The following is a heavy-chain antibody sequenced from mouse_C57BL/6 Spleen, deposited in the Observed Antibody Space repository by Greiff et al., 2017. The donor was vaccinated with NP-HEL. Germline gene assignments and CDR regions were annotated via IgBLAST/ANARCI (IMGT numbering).Heavy chain of an antibody. Sequence: QVQLKQPGAELVRPGSSVKLSCKASGYTFTSYWMHWVKQRPIQGLEWIGNIDPSDSETHYNQKFKDKATLTVDKSSSTAYMQLSSLTSEDSAVYDCARGLYGNYWYFDVWGTGTTVTVSS. V-gene: IGHV1-52*01. D-gene: IGHD2-1*01. CDR3: ARGLYGNYWYFDV. J-gene: IGHJ1*03. CDR1: GYTFTSYW. CDR2: IDPSDSET.